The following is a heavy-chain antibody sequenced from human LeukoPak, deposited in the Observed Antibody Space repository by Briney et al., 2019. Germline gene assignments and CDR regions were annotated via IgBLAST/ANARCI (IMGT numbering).Heavy chain of an antibody. V-gene: IGHV3-48*04. J-gene: IGHJ4*02. D-gene: IGHD3-3*01. Sequence: GGSLRLSCAASGFTFSSHWMYWVRQAPGKGLEWVSYISSSGSTIYYADSVKGRFTISRDNAKNSLYLQMNSLRAEDTAVYYCARGDDFWSGYYTYWGQGTLVTVSS. CDR3: ARGDDFWSGYYTY. CDR1: GFTFSSHW. CDR2: ISSSGSTI.